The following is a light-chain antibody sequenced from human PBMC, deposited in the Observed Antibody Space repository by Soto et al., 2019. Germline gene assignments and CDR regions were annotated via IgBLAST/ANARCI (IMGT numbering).Light chain of an antibody. Sequence: QSALTPPPSTSGTPGQRVTISSSGSSSNIGSNYVYWYQQLPGTAPKLLIYRNNQRPSGVPDRFSGSKSGTSASLAISGLRSEDEADYYCAAWDDSLSGFYVFGTGTKVTVL. CDR2: RNN. CDR1: SSNIGSNY. J-gene: IGLJ1*01. V-gene: IGLV1-47*01. CDR3: AAWDDSLSGFYV.